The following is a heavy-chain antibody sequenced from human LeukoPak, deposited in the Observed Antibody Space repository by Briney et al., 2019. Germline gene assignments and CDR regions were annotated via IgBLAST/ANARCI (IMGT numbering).Heavy chain of an antibody. D-gene: IGHD1-26*01. V-gene: IGHV3-23*01. Sequence: QSGGSLRLSCAASGFTFSSYAMSWVRQAPGKGLEWVSAISGSGGSTYYADSVKGRFTISRDNSKNTLYLQMNSLRAEDTAVYYCAKDQGANGYYYYYMDVWGKGTTVTVSS. CDR1: GFTFSSYA. CDR3: AKDQGANGYYYYYMDV. CDR2: ISGSGGST. J-gene: IGHJ6*03.